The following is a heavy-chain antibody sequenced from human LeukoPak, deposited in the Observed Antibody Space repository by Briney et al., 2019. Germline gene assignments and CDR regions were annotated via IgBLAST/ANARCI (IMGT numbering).Heavy chain of an antibody. CDR1: GFTFRTYA. CDR3: ATGGHDFNRFYW. J-gene: IGHJ4*02. Sequence: QAGGSLRLSCAASGFTFRTYAMGWVRQAPGKGLEWVSSIKGGGGDTFYADSVKGRFTISRDNFKNTLFLQLNSLGAEDSAVYYCATGGHDFNRFYWWGQGTLVTVSS. D-gene: IGHD1-14*01. V-gene: IGHV3-23*01. CDR2: IKGGGGDT.